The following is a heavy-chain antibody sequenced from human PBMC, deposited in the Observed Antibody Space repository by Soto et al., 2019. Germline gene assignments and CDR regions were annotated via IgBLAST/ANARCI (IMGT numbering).Heavy chain of an antibody. CDR1: GGSISSYY. D-gene: IGHD2-2*01. CDR2: IYYSGST. J-gene: IGHJ5*02. V-gene: IGHV4-59*08. Sequence: LSLTCTVSGGSISSYYWSWIRQPPGKGLEWIGYIYYSGSTNYNPSLKSRVTISVDTSKNPFSLKLSSVTAADTAVYYCARQVPSASANWFDPWGQGTLVTVSS. CDR3: ARQVPSASANWFDP.